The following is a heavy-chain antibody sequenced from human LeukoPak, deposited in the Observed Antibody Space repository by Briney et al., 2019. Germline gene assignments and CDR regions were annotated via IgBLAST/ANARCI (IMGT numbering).Heavy chain of an antibody. J-gene: IGHJ4*02. CDR1: GGSISSGSYY. D-gene: IGHD3-9*01. CDR2: IYTSGST. V-gene: IGHV4-61*02. CDR3: ARGILTGYYKEYYFDY. Sequence: SETLSLTCTVSGGSISSGSYYWSWIRQPAGKGLEWIGRIYTSGSTNYNPSLKSRVTISVDTSKNQFSLKLSSVTAADTAVYYCARGILTGYYKEYYFDYWGQGTLVTVSS.